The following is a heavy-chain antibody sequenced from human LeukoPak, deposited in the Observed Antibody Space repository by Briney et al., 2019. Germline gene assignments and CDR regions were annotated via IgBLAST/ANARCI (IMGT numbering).Heavy chain of an antibody. CDR3: ARDPVEQPYWFFDL. J-gene: IGHJ2*01. D-gene: IGHD1/OR15-1a*01. Sequence: TSETLSLTCTVSGGSISSYYWSWIRQPAGKGLEWIGRIYTSGSTNYNPSLKSRVTISVDTSKNQFSLKLSSVTAADTAVYYCARDPVEQPYWFFDLWGRGTLVTVSS. V-gene: IGHV4-4*07. CDR2: IYTSGST. CDR1: GGSISSYY.